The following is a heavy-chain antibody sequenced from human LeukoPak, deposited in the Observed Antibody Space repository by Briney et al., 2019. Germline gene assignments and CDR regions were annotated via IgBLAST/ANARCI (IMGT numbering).Heavy chain of an antibody. Sequence: GGSLGLSCAASGFTFDDYGMSWVRQAPGKGLEWVSGINWNGGSTGYADSVKGRFTISRDNAKNSLYLQMNSLRAEDTALYYCARAESDYDSSGYYYYFDYWGQGTLVTVSS. CDR3: ARAESDYDSSGYYYYFDY. J-gene: IGHJ4*02. D-gene: IGHD3-22*01. CDR1: GFTFDDYG. CDR2: INWNGGST. V-gene: IGHV3-20*04.